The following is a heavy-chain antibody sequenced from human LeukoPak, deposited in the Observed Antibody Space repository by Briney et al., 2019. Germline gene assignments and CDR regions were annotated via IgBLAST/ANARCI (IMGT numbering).Heavy chain of an antibody. V-gene: IGHV3-21*01. Sequence: GGSLRLSCAASGFTFSSYSMNWVSQAPGKGLEWVSSISSSSSHIYYADSVKGRFTISRDNAKNSLYLQMNSQRAEDTAVYYCARNDFWSGYWGQGTLVSVSS. CDR3: ARNDFWSGY. J-gene: IGHJ4*02. CDR2: ISSSSSHI. D-gene: IGHD3-3*01. CDR1: GFTFSSYS.